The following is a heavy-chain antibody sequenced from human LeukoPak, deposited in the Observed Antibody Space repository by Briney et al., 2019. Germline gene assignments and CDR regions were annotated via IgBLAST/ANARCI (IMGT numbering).Heavy chain of an antibody. CDR2: IYSGGST. Sequence: GGSLRLSCAASGFTVSSNYMSWVRQAPGKGLEWVSVIYSGGSTYYADSAKGRFTISRDNSKNTLYLQMNSLRAEDTAVYYCAREGRLHHDHYFDYWGQGTLVTVSS. V-gene: IGHV3-53*01. CDR1: GFTVSSNY. J-gene: IGHJ4*02. CDR3: AREGRLHHDHYFDY. D-gene: IGHD6-25*01.